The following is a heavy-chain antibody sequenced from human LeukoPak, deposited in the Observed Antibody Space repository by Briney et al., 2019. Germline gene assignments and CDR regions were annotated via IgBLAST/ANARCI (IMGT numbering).Heavy chain of an antibody. V-gene: IGHV3-23*01. J-gene: IGHJ4*02. CDR1: GFTFSSYE. Sequence: GGSLRLSCAASGFTFSSYEMSWVRQAPGKGLEWVSAISGSGGSTYYADSVKGRFTISRDNSKNTLYLQMNSLRAEDTAVYYCAKEGAVRVIVVVVFDYWGQGTLVTVSS. CDR3: AKEGAVRVIVVVVFDY. CDR2: ISGSGGST. D-gene: IGHD3-22*01.